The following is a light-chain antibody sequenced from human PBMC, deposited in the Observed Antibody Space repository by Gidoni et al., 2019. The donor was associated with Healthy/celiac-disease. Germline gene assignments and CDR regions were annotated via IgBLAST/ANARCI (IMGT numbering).Light chain of an antibody. Sequence: QSALPQPASVSGSPGQPITISCTGTSSDVGSYNLVPWYHQHPGKAPKLMIYEVSKRPSGVSNRFSGSKSGNTASLTISGLQAEDEADYYCCSYAGSSSYVFGTGTKVTVL. J-gene: IGLJ1*01. V-gene: IGLV2-23*02. CDR1: SSDVGSYNL. CDR3: CSYAGSSSYV. CDR2: EVS.